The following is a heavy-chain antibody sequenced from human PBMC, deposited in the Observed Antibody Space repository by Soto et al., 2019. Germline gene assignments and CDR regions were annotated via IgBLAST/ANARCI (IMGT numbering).Heavy chain of an antibody. J-gene: IGHJ5*02. D-gene: IGHD3-10*01. CDR3: ARDGDATRVRGPDSNHTDFYP. CDR1: GFTFSSYS. Sequence: GGSLRLSWAASGFTFSSYSMNWVRQAPGKGLEWVSSISSRSSYIYYADSVKGRFTISRDNAKNPLSLQMNSLRAEDTAVYYCARDGDATRVRGPDSNHTDFYPQRQGTLVSASS. CDR2: ISSRSSYI. V-gene: IGHV3-21*01.